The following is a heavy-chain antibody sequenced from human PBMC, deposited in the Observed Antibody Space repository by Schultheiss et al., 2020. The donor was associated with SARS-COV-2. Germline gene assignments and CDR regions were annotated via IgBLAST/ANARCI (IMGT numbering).Heavy chain of an antibody. V-gene: IGHV4-59*12. CDR1: GGSISSYY. CDR2: IYYSGST. CDR3: ARDRGGEWTAVGVMDA. J-gene: IGHJ6*02. D-gene: IGHD3-16*01. Sequence: SETLSLTCTVSGGSISSYYWSWIRQPPGKGLEWIGYIYYSGSTYYNPSLKSRVTISVDTSKNQFSLKLSSVTAADTAVYYCARDRGGEWTAVGVMDAWGQGTTVTVSS.